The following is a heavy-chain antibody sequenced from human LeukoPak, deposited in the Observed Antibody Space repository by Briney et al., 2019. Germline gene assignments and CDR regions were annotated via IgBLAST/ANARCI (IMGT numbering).Heavy chain of an antibody. V-gene: IGHV3-30*02. CDR3: AKEGRGGFDI. CDR1: GITFSRSG. Sequence: PGGSLRVSCAASGITFSRSGMHWVRQAPGKGLEWVTFIGYDGSKIYYADSVKGRFTISRGNSKNTLYLQMNSLRAEDTAVYYCAKEGRGGFDIWGQGTMVTVSS. CDR2: IGYDGSKI. J-gene: IGHJ3*02. D-gene: IGHD1-26*01.